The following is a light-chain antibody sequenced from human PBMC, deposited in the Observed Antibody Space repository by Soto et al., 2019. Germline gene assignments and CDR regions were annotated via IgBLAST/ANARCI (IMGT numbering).Light chain of an antibody. Sequence: DIVMTQSPDSLAVSLGERATINCKSSQSVLYRSSNKNYLAWYQQKPGQPPKLLIYWASTRESGVPDRFSGSGSGTDFTLTISSLQAEDVAVYYCQQYYTTPLTFGPGTKVHIK. CDR3: QQYYTTPLT. V-gene: IGKV4-1*01. CDR2: WAS. CDR1: QSVLYRSSNKNY. J-gene: IGKJ3*01.